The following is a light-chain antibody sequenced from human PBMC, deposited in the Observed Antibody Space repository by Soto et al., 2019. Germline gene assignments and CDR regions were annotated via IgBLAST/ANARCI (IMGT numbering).Light chain of an antibody. V-gene: IGKV1-39*01. J-gene: IGKJ2*03. CDR3: QQTYNAPFS. CDR1: QSIDSF. Sequence: DIQLTQSPSSLSASVGDRVTITCRASQSIDSFLIWYQQKPGIAPKVLIYAPSALQRGVPSRFSGSGSGTNFTLTINSLQPEDFATYYCQQTYNAPFSFGQGTKL. CDR2: APS.